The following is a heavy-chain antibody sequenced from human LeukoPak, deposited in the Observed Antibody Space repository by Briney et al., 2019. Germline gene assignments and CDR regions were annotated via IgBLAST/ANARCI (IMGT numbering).Heavy chain of an antibody. CDR1: GGSIGSSSYY. V-gene: IGHV4-39*01. CDR3: ARQAPTSSSWYVAAQRGRYYFDY. J-gene: IGHJ4*02. Sequence: PSETLSLTCTVSGGSIGSSSYYWGWIRRPPGKGLEWIGSIYYSGSTYYNPSLKSRVTISVDTSKNQFSLKLSSVTAADTAVYYCARQAPTSSSWYVAAQRGRYYFDYWGQGTLVTVSS. D-gene: IGHD6-13*01. CDR2: IYYSGST.